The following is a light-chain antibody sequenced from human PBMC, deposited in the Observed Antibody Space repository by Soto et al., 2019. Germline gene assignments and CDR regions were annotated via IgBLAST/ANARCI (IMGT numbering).Light chain of an antibody. CDR2: DAS. CDR1: QNVANY. CDR3: QQYNNWPIT. V-gene: IGKV3-11*01. J-gene: IGKJ5*01. Sequence: EIVLTQSPATLSLSPGERATLSCRASQNVANYLDWYQQKPGQAPRLLIYDASNRATGIPARFSGSGSGTDFTLTISSLENEDFAVYYCQQYNNWPITFGQGTRLEIK.